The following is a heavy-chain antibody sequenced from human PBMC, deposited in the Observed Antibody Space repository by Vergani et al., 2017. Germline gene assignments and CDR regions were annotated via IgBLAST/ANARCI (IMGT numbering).Heavy chain of an antibody. J-gene: IGHJ6*02. CDR2: IIPILGKT. CDR1: GATFRSNT. V-gene: IGHV1-69*08. D-gene: IGHD2-21*02. Sequence: QVQLVQSGAEVKKPGSSVKVSCKASGATFRSNTISWLRQVPGQGLEWMGRIIPILGKTKYAQDFQGRLTITADTSTSTAYMELTGLRSQDTAVYYCARDPRGYGGDPEDYYYGMDVWGQGTTVSVSS. CDR3: ARDPRGYGGDPEDYYYGMDV.